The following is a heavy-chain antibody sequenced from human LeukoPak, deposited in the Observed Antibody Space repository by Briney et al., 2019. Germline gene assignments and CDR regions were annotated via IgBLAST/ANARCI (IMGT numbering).Heavy chain of an antibody. J-gene: IGHJ6*02. CDR1: GGSIRSSYYY. V-gene: IGHV4-39*07. Sequence: PSETLSLTCTVSGGSIRSSYYYWGGIRQPPGKGLEWMGSIYDSGSTYYNPSLKSRVTISVDTSKNQFSLKLSSVTAADTAVYYCAREYSSPYYYYYGMDVWGQGTTVTVSS. CDR3: AREYSSPYYYYYGMDV. CDR2: IYDSGST. D-gene: IGHD6-13*01.